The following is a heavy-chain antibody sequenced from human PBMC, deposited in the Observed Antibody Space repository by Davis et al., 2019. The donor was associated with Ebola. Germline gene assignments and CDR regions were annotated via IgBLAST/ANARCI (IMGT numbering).Heavy chain of an antibody. J-gene: IGHJ5*01. V-gene: IGHV3-33*01. CDR1: GFTFSSHG. CDR3: ARDRLAWGLGPNDS. Sequence: GESLKISCEASGFTFSSHGMHWVRQAPGKGLEWVAVSWNDGSQEHYADSVKGRFIISRDNAKKTLFLQMNSLRAEDTAVYYCARDRLAWGLGPNDSWGQGILVTVSS. CDR2: SWNDGSQE. D-gene: IGHD7-27*01.